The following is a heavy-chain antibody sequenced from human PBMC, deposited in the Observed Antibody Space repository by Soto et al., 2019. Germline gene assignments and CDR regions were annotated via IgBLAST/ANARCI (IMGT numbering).Heavy chain of an antibody. CDR1: GFTFSSYR. V-gene: IGHV3-7*03. CDR2: IKQDGSEK. D-gene: IGHD2-15*01. J-gene: IGHJ6*02. CDR3: ARALVAATHIRYYGMDV. Sequence: GGSLRLSCAASGFTFSSYRMSWVRQAPGKGLEWVANIKQDGSEKYYVDSVKGRFTISRDNAKNSLYLQMNSLRAEDTAVYYCARALVAATHIRYYGMDVWGQGTTVTVSS.